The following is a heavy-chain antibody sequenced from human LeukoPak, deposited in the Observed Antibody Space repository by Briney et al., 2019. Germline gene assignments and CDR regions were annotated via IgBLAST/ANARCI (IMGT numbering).Heavy chain of an antibody. CDR2: IGSSGSYI. J-gene: IGHJ4*02. Sequence: RGGSLRLSCAASGFAFSSYAMNWVRQASGKGLEWVSSIGSSGSYIYYADSLTGRFTISRDNAKNSLYLQMNSLRAEDTAMYYCARRATTERGHSYRLDFWGQGTLVTVSS. CDR1: GFAFSSYA. CDR3: ARRATTERGHSYRLDF. D-gene: IGHD3-16*02. V-gene: IGHV3-21*01.